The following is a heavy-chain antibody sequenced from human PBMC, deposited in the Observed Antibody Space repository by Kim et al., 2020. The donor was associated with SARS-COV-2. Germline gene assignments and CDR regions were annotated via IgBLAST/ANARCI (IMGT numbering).Heavy chain of an antibody. V-gene: IGHV3-72*01. CDR3: ARAYYYDSSGYYPVRYFDL. J-gene: IGHJ2*01. CDR2: TRNKANSYTT. CDR1: GFTFSDHY. D-gene: IGHD3-22*01. Sequence: GGSLRLSCAASGFTFSDHYMDWVRQAPGKGLEWVGRTRNKANSYTTEYAASVKGRFTISRDDSKNSLYLQMNSLKTEDTAVYYCARAYYYDSSGYYPVRYFDLWGRGTLVTVSS.